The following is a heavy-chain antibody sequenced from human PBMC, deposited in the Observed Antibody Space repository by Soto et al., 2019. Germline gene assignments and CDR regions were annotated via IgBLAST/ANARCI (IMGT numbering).Heavy chain of an antibody. CDR1: GYSITTGYY. CDR2: VYHSGRT. D-gene: IGHD3-22*01. Sequence: PSETLSLTGAVSGYSITTGYYWGFVRRPPGKGLEWIGSVYHSGRTSYNPSLESRVTISVDTSKNQFSLRLSSVTAADTAVYYCARGVNYYDSSGFYPRDYWGQGILVTVSS. CDR3: ARGVNYYDSSGFYPRDY. J-gene: IGHJ4*02. V-gene: IGHV4-38-2*01.